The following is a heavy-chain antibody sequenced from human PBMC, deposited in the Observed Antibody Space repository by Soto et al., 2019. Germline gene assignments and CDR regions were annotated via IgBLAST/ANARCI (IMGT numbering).Heavy chain of an antibody. Sequence: EVQLVESGGGVVKPGESLRLSCAASGFTFSSAWMNWVRQAPGKGLEWVGRIKRKTDGGTTEYAAPVKGRFTISRDDSQNTLYLQMNSLKTDDTAVYYCTTDIGATRRDNWFDPWGQGTLVTVSS. J-gene: IGHJ5*02. D-gene: IGHD3-16*01. CDR1: GFTFSSAW. CDR2: IKRKTDGGTT. CDR3: TTDIGATRRDNWFDP. V-gene: IGHV3-15*07.